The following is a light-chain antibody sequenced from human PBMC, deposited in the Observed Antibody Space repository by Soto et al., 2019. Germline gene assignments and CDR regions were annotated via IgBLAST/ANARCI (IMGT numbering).Light chain of an antibody. CDR2: GAS. J-gene: IGKJ2*01. V-gene: IGKV3-20*01. Sequence: EIVLTQSPGTLSWSPGERATLSCRASQSVSSSYLAWYQQKPGQAPRLLIYGASSRATGTPDRFSGSGSGTDFTLTISRLEPEDFAVYSCQQYGSSPRTFGQGTKLEIK. CDR3: QQYGSSPRT. CDR1: QSVSSSY.